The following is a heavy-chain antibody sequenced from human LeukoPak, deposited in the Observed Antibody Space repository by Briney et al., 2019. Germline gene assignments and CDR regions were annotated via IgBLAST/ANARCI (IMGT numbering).Heavy chain of an antibody. CDR2: IYYSGST. J-gene: IGHJ6*02. CDR3: ARGGPDFWSGYRLYGMDV. Sequence: SETLSLTCTVSGCSISRYYWSWIRQPPGKGLEWIGYIYYSGSTNYNPSLKNRVTISVDTSKNQFSLKLSSVTAAGTAVYYCARGGPDFWSGYRLYGMDVWGQGTTVTVSS. D-gene: IGHD3-3*01. V-gene: IGHV4-59*01. CDR1: GCSISRYY.